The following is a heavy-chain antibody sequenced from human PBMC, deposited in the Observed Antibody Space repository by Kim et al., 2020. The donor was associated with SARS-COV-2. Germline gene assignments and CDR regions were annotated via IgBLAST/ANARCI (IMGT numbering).Heavy chain of an antibody. CDR1: GFTFSSYA. J-gene: IGHJ4*02. Sequence: GGSLRLSCAASGFTFSSYAMSWVRQAPGKGLEWVSAISGSGGSTYYADSVKGRFTISRDNSKNTLYLQMNSLRAEDTAVYYCAKDRVWPFRSGSYYSDWGQGTLVTVSS. CDR3: AKDRVWPFRSGSYYSD. D-gene: IGHD3-10*01. V-gene: IGHV3-23*01. CDR2: ISGSGGST.